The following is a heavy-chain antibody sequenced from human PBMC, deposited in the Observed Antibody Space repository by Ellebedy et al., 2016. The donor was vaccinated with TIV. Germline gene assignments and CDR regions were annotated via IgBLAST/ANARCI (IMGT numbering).Heavy chain of an antibody. V-gene: IGHV3-23*01. CDR3: AKDRYCSTISCYDAFDI. CDR1: GFTFSSYA. J-gene: IGHJ3*02. CDR2: ITGGGGKT. D-gene: IGHD2-2*01. Sequence: GESLKISXAASGFTFSSYAMNWVRQAPGKGLEWVSAITGGGGKTYYADSVKGRFTISRDNSINTLYLQMNSLRAEDTAVYYCAKDRYCSTISCYDAFDIWGQGTMVTVSS.